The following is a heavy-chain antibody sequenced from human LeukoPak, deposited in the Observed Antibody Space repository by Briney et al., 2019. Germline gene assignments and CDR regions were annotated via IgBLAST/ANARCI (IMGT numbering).Heavy chain of an antibody. V-gene: IGHV3-30*03. CDR3: ARDDYDSSGYHPYFDY. CDR1: GFTFSTYG. D-gene: IGHD3-22*01. Sequence: PGRSLRLSCAASGFTFSTYGMHWVRQAPGKGLEWVAVISYDGSNKYYADSVKGRFTISRDNSKNTLYLQMNSLRAEDTAVYYCARDDYDSSGYHPYFDYWGQGTLVTVSS. CDR2: ISYDGSNK. J-gene: IGHJ4*02.